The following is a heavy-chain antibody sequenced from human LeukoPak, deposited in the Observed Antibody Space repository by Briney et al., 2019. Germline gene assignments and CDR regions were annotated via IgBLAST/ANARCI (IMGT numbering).Heavy chain of an antibody. CDR3: ARVSGWYTSLYYFDY. Sequence: ASVKVSCKASGYTFTSYGISWVRQAPGHGLEWMGGIIPIFGTANYAQKFQGRVTITADESTSTACMELSSLRSEDTAVYYCARVSGWYTSLYYFDYWGQGTLVTVSS. J-gene: IGHJ4*02. CDR2: IIPIFGTA. V-gene: IGHV1-69*13. CDR1: GYTFTSYG. D-gene: IGHD6-19*01.